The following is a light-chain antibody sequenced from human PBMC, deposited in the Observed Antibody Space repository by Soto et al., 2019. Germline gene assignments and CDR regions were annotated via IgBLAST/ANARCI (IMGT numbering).Light chain of an antibody. CDR1: QSVRSN. Sequence: EIVMTQSPATLSMSPGEIATLSCRASQSVRSNLAWYHQKPGQAPRLLIYGDSTRATGIPDRFSGSGSGTEFTLTINRLQSEDFVVYYCQQYDNWPPTCGQGTRLEIK. CDR3: QQYDNWPPT. J-gene: IGKJ5*01. CDR2: GDS. V-gene: IGKV3D-15*01.